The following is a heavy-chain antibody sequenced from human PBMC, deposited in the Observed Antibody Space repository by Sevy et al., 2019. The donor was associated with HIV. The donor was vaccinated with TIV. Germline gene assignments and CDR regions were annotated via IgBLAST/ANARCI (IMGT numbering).Heavy chain of an antibody. CDR3: ARDQGEPYVGETHFDY. Sequence: ASVKVSCKASGYTFTSYGISWVRQAPGQGLEWMGWISAYNGNTNYPQKLQGRVTMTTDTSTSTAYMELRSLRSDDTAVYYCARDQGEPYVGETHFDYWGQGTLVTVSS. V-gene: IGHV1-18*04. J-gene: IGHJ4*02. D-gene: IGHD3-10*02. CDR1: GYTFTSYG. CDR2: ISAYNGNT.